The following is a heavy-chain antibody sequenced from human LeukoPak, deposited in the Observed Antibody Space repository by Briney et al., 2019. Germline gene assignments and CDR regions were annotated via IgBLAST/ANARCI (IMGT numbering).Heavy chain of an antibody. V-gene: IGHV4-4*07. CDR1: GGSISSYY. D-gene: IGHD6-19*01. CDR2: IYSSGRT. Sequence: SETLSLTCTVSGGSISSYYWSWVRQPAGKGLEWIGGIYSSGRTSENTSLRRRIIISVETSKKQITLKLTSVTAADTAVYYCARDPSFSSGLFDYWGQGTLVTVSS. CDR3: ARDPSFSSGLFDY. J-gene: IGHJ4*02.